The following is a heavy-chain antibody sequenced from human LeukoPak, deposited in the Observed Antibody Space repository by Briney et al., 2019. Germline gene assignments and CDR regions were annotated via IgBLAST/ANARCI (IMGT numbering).Heavy chain of an antibody. J-gene: IGHJ4*02. CDR3: ARHLWYYDSSGYNYCDY. Sequence: PSETLSLTCTVSGGSISSSSYYWGWIRQPPGKGLEWIGSIYYSGSTYYNPSLKSRVTISVDTSKNQFSLKLSSVTAADTAVYYCARHLWYYDSSGYNYCDYWGQGTLVTVSS. V-gene: IGHV4-39*01. CDR2: IYYSGST. CDR1: GGSISSSSYY. D-gene: IGHD3-22*01.